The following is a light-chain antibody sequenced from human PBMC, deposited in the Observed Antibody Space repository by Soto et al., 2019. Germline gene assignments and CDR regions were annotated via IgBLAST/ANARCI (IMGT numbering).Light chain of an antibody. CDR2: EGS. V-gene: IGLV2-23*01. J-gene: IGLJ2*01. CDR3: SSYAGSRTSV. CDR1: SSDVGSYNL. Sequence: QSALTQPPSVSGSPGQSITISCTGTSSDVGSYNLVSWYQQHPGKAPKLMIYEGSNRPSGVPNRFSGSKSGNTAPLTIAGLQAEDEADYYCSSYAGSRTSVFGTGTKLTVL.